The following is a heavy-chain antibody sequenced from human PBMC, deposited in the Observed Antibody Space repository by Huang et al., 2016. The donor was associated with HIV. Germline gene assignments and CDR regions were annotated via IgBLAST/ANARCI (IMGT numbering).Heavy chain of an antibody. D-gene: IGHD6-6*01. CDR1: GYSFSSYW. CDR2: IFPDYSDT. CDR3: ARRFSSSSGYFDY. V-gene: IGHV5-51*01. J-gene: IGHJ4*02. Sequence: VQLVQSGAEVKKPGESLKISCKGSGYSFSSYWIAWVRQMPGKGLEWMGIIFPDYSDTTDSPSFEGQVTIAADKSIGTAYLQWSSLKASDTAMYYCARRFSSSSGYFDYWGQGSLVTVSS.